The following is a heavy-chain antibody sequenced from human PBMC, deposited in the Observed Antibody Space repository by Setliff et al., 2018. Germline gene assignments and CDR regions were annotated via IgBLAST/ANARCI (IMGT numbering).Heavy chain of an antibody. CDR2: LDGDSGHI. D-gene: IGHD4-17*01. J-gene: IGHJ6*03. CDR3: ARGPLGDYLDFYYYMDV. V-gene: IGHV3-21*01. CDR1: GLSYSNDW. Sequence: GGSLRLSCTASGLSYSNDWVSWVRQAPGKRLEWVSSLDGDSGHIYYADSVKGRFTISRDNSKNTLYLQMNSLRSEDTAVYFCARGPLGDYLDFYYYMDVWGKGTTVTVSS.